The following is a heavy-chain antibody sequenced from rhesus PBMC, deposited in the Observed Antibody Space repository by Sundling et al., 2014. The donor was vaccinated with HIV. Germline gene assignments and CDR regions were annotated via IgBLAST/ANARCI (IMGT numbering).Heavy chain of an antibody. V-gene: IGHV4-147*01. CDR2: SMLIGGGT. Sequence: QVQLQESGPGLVKPSETLSLTCAVSGGSISDNYWSWIRQPPGRDWNILDVSMLIGGGTNYNPSLTSRVSISTDTSKNQFFLRLSSVTAADTAVYYCARTGPWTGYYSFDYWGQGVLVTVSS. D-gene: IGHD3-3*01. CDR3: ARTGPWTGYYSFDY. J-gene: IGHJ4*01. CDR1: GGSISDNY.